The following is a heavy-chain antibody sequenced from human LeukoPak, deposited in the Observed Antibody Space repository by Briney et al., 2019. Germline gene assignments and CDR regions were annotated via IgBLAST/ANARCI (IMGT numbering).Heavy chain of an antibody. J-gene: IGHJ4*02. Sequence: PSETLSLTCTVSGGSISSSSYYWGWIRQPPGKGLEWIGSIYYSGSTYYNPSLKSRVTISVDTSKNQFSLKLSSVTVADTAVYYCARVPHSVEGSMKAVFIHYFDYWGQGSLVTVSS. V-gene: IGHV4-39*07. CDR3: ARVPHSVEGSMKAVFIHYFDY. D-gene: IGHD3-22*01. CDR2: IYYSGST. CDR1: GGSISSSSYY.